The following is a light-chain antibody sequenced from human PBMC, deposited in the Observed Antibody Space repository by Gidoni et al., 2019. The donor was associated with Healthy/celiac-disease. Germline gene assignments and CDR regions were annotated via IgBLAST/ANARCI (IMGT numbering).Light chain of an antibody. CDR1: SSDVGGYNY. J-gene: IGLJ2*01. V-gene: IGLV2-14*03. CDR3: SSYTSSHVV. Sequence: QSALTQPDSVSRSHGQSITISCPGTSSDVGGYNYVSWYQQHPGKAPKLMIYDVSNRPSGVSNRFSGSKSGNTASLTISGLQAEDEADYYCSSYTSSHVVFGGGTKLTVL. CDR2: DVS.